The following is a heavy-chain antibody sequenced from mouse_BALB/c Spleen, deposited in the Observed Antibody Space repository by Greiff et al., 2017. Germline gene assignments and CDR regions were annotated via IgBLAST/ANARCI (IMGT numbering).Heavy chain of an antibody. CDR3: ARDWDDY. J-gene: IGHJ2*01. Sequence: DVHLVESGGGLVQPGGSLKLSCAASGFTFSSYGMSWVRQTPDKRLELVATINSNGGSTYYPDSVKGRFTISRDNAKNTLYLQMSSLKSEDTAMYYCARDWDDYWGQGTTLTVSS. V-gene: IGHV5-6-3*01. D-gene: IGHD4-1*01. CDR2: INSNGGST. CDR1: GFTFSSYG.